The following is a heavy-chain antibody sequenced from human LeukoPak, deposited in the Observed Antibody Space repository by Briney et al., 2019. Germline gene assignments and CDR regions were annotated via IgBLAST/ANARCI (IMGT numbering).Heavy chain of an antibody. V-gene: IGHV4-59*01. CDR2: IYYSGST. J-gene: IGHJ5*02. Sequence: SETLSLTCTVSGGSISSYYWSWIRQPPGKGLEWIGYIYYSGSTNYNPSLKSRVTISVDTSKNQFSLKLSSVTAADTAEYYCARIRYNWFDPWGQGTLVTVSS. CDR3: ARIRYNWFDP. CDR1: GGSISSYY.